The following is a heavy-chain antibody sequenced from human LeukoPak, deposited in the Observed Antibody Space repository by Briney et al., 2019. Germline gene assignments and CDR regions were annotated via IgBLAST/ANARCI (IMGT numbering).Heavy chain of an antibody. Sequence: SETLSLTCAVYGGSFSGYYWSWIRQPPGKGLEWIGYIYYSGSTNYNPSLKSRVTISVDTSKNQFSLKLSSVTAADTAVYYCARGEDSSGYYSYFDYWGQGTLVTVSS. CDR2: IYYSGST. V-gene: IGHV4-59*12. CDR3: ARGEDSSGYYSYFDY. D-gene: IGHD3-22*01. CDR1: GGSFSGYY. J-gene: IGHJ4*02.